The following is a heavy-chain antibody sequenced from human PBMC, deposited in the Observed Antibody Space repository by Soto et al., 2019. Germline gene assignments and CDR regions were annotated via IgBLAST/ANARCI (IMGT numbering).Heavy chain of an antibody. CDR2: ISESGTTI. Sequence: QVHLVESGGGLVKPGGSLRLSCAASGFAFSAYYMSWIRQAPGKGLEWLSYISESGTTIYYADSVKGRFTISRDYAKNPLYLQMNSLRAEDTAVYYCTRRDYDTSGYTDYWGQGTLVTVSS. CDR3: TRRDYDTSGYTDY. D-gene: IGHD3-22*01. J-gene: IGHJ4*02. V-gene: IGHV3-11*01. CDR1: GFAFSAYY.